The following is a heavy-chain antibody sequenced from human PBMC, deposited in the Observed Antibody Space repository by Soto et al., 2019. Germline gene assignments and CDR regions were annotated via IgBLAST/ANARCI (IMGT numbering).Heavy chain of an antibody. Sequence: QVQLVQSGAEVKKPGSSVKVSCKASGGTFSSYAISWVRQAPGQGLEWMGGIIPIFGTANYAQKFQGRVTITADESTSTAYMELSSLRSEDTAVYYCATDRAVTTLGGEGYYYGMDVWCQGTTVTVSS. CDR1: GGTFSSYA. V-gene: IGHV1-69*01. CDR2: IIPIFGTA. D-gene: IGHD4-4*01. J-gene: IGHJ6*02. CDR3: ATDRAVTTLGGEGYYYGMDV.